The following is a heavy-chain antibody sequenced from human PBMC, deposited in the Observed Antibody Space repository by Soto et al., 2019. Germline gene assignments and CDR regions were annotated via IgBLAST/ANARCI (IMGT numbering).Heavy chain of an antibody. CDR2: ISGSGGST. CDR3: AKDVDSNSGQSYFDY. V-gene: IGHV3-23*01. Sequence: PGGSLRLSCAASGFTFSSYAMSWVRQAPGKGLEWVSAISGSGGSTYYADSVKGRFTISRDNSKNTLYLQMNSLRAEDTAVYYCAKDVDSNSGQSYFDYWGQGTLVTVSS. D-gene: IGHD1-26*01. CDR1: GFTFSSYA. J-gene: IGHJ4*02.